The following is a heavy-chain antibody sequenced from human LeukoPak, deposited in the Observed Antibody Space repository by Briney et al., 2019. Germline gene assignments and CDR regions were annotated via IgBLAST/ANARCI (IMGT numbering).Heavy chain of an antibody. D-gene: IGHD2-8*01. V-gene: IGHV3-21*01. CDR3: ARGKYCTNGVCYHYYYYYMDV. CDR1: GFTFSSYS. J-gene: IGHJ6*03. CDR2: ISSSSSYI. Sequence: GGSLRLSCAASGFTFSSYSMNWVRQAPGKGLEWVSSISSSSSYIHYADSVKGRFTISRDNAKNSLCLQMNSLRAEDTAVYYCARGKYCTNGVCYHYYYYYMDVWGKGTTVTVSS.